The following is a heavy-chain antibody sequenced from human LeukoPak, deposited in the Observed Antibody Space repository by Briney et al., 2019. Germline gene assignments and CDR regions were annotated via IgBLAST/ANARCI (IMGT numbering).Heavy chain of an antibody. CDR1: GGSFSGYY. V-gene: IGHV4-34*01. CDR2: INHGGST. J-gene: IGHJ4*02. CDR3: ARGSAVAVPAPMIFNY. Sequence: SETLSLTCAVYGGSFSGYYWSWIRQPPGKGLEWIGEINHGGSTNYNPSLWGRVTISVDTSKNQFSLKLSSVTAADTAVYYCARGSAVAVPAPMIFNYWGQGTLVTVSS. D-gene: IGHD2-2*01.